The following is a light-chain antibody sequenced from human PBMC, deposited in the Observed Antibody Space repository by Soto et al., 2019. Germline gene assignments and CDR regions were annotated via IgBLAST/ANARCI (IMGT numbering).Light chain of an antibody. J-gene: IGKJ2*01. CDR3: QQYKNWYT. V-gene: IGKV3-15*01. CDR2: HTS. CDR1: QSISSN. Sequence: IVMTQSPATLSVSPGERATLSCRASQSISSNLAWYQQKPGQAPRLLIYHTSTRATGIPARFSGSGSGTEFTLTISSLQSEDFAVYYCQQYKNWYTFGQGTKLEIK.